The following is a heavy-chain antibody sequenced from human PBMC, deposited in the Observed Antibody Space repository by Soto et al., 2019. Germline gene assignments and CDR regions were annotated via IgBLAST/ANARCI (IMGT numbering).Heavy chain of an antibody. D-gene: IGHD2-15*01. CDR1: GFTVSSHA. CDR3: APHVSCSGGSCQYDAFAI. Sequence: EVQVLESGGGLVQPGGSLRLSCEGSGFTVSSHAMTWIRQAPGKGPEWVSTVTADGGTYYAESVKGRFAMSRDTSENTLYLQRNSLGAEDTAAYYCAPHVSCSGGSCQYDAFAIRGQGTMVTVSS. V-gene: IGHV3-23*01. J-gene: IGHJ3*02. CDR2: VTADGGT.